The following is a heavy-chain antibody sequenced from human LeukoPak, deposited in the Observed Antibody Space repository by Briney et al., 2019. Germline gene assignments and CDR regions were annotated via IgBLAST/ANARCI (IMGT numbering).Heavy chain of an antibody. CDR3: ARSVLLRFLEWSVEI. D-gene: IGHD3-3*01. CDR1: GGTFSSYA. Sequence: GASVKVSCKASGGTFSSYAIGWVRQAPGQGLEWMGGIIPIFGTANYAQKFQDRVTITADESTSTAYMELSSLRSEDTAVYYCARSVLLRFLEWSVEIWGQGTMVTVSS. CDR2: IIPIFGTA. V-gene: IGHV1-69*13. J-gene: IGHJ3*02.